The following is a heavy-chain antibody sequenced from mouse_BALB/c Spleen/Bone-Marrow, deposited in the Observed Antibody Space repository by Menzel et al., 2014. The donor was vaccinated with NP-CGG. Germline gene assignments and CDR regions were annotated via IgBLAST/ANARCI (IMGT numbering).Heavy chain of an antibody. CDR3: ARPGGPTMIPQAWFAY. V-gene: IGHV4-1*02. CDR2: INPDSSTI. J-gene: IGHJ3*01. Sequence: EVQVVESGGGLVQPGGSLKLSCAASGFDFSRYWMSWVRQAPGKGLEWIGEINPDSSTINYTLSLKDKFIISRDNAKNTLYLQMSKVRSEDTALYYCARPGGPTMIPQAWFAYWGQGTLVTVSA. CDR1: GFDFSRYW. D-gene: IGHD2-4*01.